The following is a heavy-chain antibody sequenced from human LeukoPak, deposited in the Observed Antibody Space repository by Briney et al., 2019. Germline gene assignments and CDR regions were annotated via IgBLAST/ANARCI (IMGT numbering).Heavy chain of an antibody. CDR1: GGSISSSSYY. CDR3: ARFRPKYSSGHYYFDY. J-gene: IGHJ4*02. V-gene: IGHV4-39*07. CDR2: IYYSGST. D-gene: IGHD6-19*01. Sequence: KPSETLSLTCTVSGGSISSSSYYWGWVRQPPGKGLEWIGSIYYSGSTYYNPSLKSRVTISVDTSKNQFSLKLSSVTAADTAVYYCARFRPKYSSGHYYFDYWGQGTLVTVSS.